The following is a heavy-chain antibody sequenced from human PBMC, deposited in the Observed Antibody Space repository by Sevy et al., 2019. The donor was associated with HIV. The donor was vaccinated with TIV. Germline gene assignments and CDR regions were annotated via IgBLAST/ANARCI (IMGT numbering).Heavy chain of an antibody. CDR1: GFTFSSYA. V-gene: IGHV3-30-3*01. Sequence: GGSLRLSCAASGFTFSSYAMHWVRQAPGKGLEWVAVISYDGSNKYYADSVKGRFTISRYNSKNTLYLQMNSLRAEDTAVYYCAREAAAGNYYFDYWGQGTLVTVSS. D-gene: IGHD6-13*01. CDR2: ISYDGSNK. CDR3: AREAAAGNYYFDY. J-gene: IGHJ4*02.